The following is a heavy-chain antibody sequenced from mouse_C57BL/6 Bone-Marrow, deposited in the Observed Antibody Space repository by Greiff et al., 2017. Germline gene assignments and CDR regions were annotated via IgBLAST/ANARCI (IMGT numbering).Heavy chain of an antibody. CDR2: ISSGSSTI. CDR3: ARLWLRRGWGFDY. V-gene: IGHV5-17*01. CDR1: GFTFSDYG. Sequence: DVMLVESGGGLVKPGGSLKLSCAASGFTFSDYGMHWVRQAPEKGLEWVAYISSGSSTIYYADTVKGRFTISRDNAKNTLFLQMTSLRSEDTAMYYCARLWLRRGWGFDYWGQGTTLTVSS. D-gene: IGHD2-2*01. J-gene: IGHJ2*01.